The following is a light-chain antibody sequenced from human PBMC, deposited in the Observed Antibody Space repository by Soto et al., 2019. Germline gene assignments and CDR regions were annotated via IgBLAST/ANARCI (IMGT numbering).Light chain of an antibody. CDR1: QTFSNS. V-gene: IGKV3-15*01. Sequence: EIVLTQSPGTLCLSPGERATLSCRASQTFSNSFLSWFQQIPGQAPRLLISDASARATRIPARFSGSGSGTAFTLTITSLQSEAFALYSCQQYHNWPPMYTFGQGTRLEIK. CDR3: QQYHNWPPMYT. J-gene: IGKJ5*01. CDR2: DAS.